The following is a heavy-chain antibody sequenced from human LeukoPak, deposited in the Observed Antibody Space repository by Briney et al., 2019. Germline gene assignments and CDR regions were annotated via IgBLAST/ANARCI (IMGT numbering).Heavy chain of an antibody. CDR3: AMAVHVGGIQVGNAFDI. V-gene: IGHV1-18*01. Sequence: ASVKVSCKASGYTFTSYGISWVRKAPGQGLEWMGWIGAYNGNTNYAQKLQGRVTMTTDTSTSTAYMDLRSLRSDDTAVYYCAMAVHVGGIQVGNAFDIWGQGTMVTVSS. J-gene: IGHJ3*02. CDR1: GYTFTSYG. CDR2: IGAYNGNT. D-gene: IGHD5-18*01.